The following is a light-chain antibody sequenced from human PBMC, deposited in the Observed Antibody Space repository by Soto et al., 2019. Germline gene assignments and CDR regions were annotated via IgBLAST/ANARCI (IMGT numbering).Light chain of an antibody. CDR3: SSYVRGNTLV. Sequence: QSVLTQFASVSGSPGQSITISCTGTSSDIGGYHYVSWYQHHPGKAPKLMIYEVSNRPSGVSDRFSGSKSGSTASLTISGLQAEDEADYYCSSYVRGNTLVFGGGTQLTVL. CDR1: SSDIGGYHY. V-gene: IGLV2-14*01. J-gene: IGLJ2*01. CDR2: EVS.